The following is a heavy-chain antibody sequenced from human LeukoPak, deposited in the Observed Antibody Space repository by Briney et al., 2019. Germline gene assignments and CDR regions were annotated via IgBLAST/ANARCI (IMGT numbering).Heavy chain of an antibody. CDR1: GYTFTGYY. CDR2: IIPILGIA. Sequence: SVKVSCKASGYTFTGYYMHWVRQAPGQGLEWMGRIIPILGIANYAQKFQGRVTITADKSTSTAYMELSSLRSEDTAVYYCAREGDYDGEIDYWGQGTLVTVSS. CDR3: AREGDYDGEIDY. J-gene: IGHJ4*02. D-gene: IGHD4-17*01. V-gene: IGHV1-69*04.